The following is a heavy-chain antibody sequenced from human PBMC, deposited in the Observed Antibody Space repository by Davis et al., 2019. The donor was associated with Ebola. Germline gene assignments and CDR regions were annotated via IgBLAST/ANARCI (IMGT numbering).Heavy chain of an antibody. D-gene: IGHD2-2*01. CDR3: ARGGYCSSTSCYRYYYYGMDV. CDR2: LYHSGST. Sequence: SETLSLTCAVSGGSISTSNWWRWVRQPPGQGLEWIGDLYHSGSTNSNPSRKSRVTISVDKSKNQFSLKLRSVNAADTAVYYCARGGYCSSTSCYRYYYYGMDVWGQGTTVTVSS. CDR1: GGSISTSNW. V-gene: IGHV4-4*02. J-gene: IGHJ6*02.